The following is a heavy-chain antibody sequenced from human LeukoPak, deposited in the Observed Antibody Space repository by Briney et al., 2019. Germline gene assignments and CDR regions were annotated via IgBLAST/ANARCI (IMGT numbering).Heavy chain of an antibody. D-gene: IGHD2-2*02. CDR1: GFTFSSYE. Sequence: TGGSLRLSCAASGFTFSSYEMNWVRQAPGKGLEWVAVISYDGSHKYYADSVKGRFTISRDNSKNTLNLQMDSLRAEDTAVYCCARDSIPDYWGQGTLVTVSS. V-gene: IGHV3-30*04. J-gene: IGHJ4*02. CDR3: ARDSIPDY. CDR2: ISYDGSHK.